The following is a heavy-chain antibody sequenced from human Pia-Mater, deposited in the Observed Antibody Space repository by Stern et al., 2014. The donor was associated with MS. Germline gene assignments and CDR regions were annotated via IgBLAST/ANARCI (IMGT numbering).Heavy chain of an antibody. CDR1: GFTFSNYG. CDR2: TWVDGSNK. J-gene: IGHJ5*02. D-gene: IGHD6-13*01. Sequence: VQLVESGGGVVQPGRSQRLSCAASGFTFSNYGMHWARQAPGKGLAWVAFTWVDGSNKYYSDSVKGRFTISRDNSKNTLYLQMNSLRAEDTAVYYCARALQLKSGHNWFDPWGQGTLVTVSS. V-gene: IGHV3-33*01. CDR3: ARALQLKSGHNWFDP.